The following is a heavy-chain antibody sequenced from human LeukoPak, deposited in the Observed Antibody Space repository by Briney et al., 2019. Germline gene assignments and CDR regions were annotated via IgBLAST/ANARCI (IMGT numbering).Heavy chain of an antibody. V-gene: IGHV3-23*01. D-gene: IGHD3-22*01. CDR1: GFTFSSYG. Sequence: GGSLRLSCAASGFTFSSYGMSWVRQAPGKGLQWVSAISGSGGSTYYADSVKGRFTISRDNSKNTLYLQMNSLRAEDTAVYYCAKAGDNSGNYGAFDIWGQGTMVTVSS. CDR2: ISGSGGST. J-gene: IGHJ3*02. CDR3: AKAGDNSGNYGAFDI.